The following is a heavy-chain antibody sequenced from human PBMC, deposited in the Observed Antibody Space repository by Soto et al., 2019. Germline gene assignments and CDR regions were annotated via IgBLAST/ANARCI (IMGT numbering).Heavy chain of an antibody. CDR2: ISSSGSTI. Sequence: GGSLRLSCAASGFTFSDYYMSWIRQAPGKGLEWVSYISSSGSTIYYADSVKGRFTISRDNAKNSLYLQMNSLRAEDTAVYYCARSYCSGGSCYPVWMSFDYWGQGTLVTVSS. J-gene: IGHJ4*02. CDR1: GFTFSDYY. D-gene: IGHD2-15*01. CDR3: ARSYCSGGSCYPVWMSFDY. V-gene: IGHV3-11*01.